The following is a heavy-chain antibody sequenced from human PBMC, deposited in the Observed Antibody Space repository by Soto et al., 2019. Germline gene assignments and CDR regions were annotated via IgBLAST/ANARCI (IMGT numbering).Heavy chain of an antibody. CDR2: IYSGGST. CDR1: GFTVIRNY. J-gene: IGHJ6*02. V-gene: IGHV3-53*01. D-gene: IGHD2-8*01. CDR3: ARDRSQGYCTNGVCYVPFGMDV. Sequence: GGSLRLSCAASGFTVIRNYMSWVRQAPGKGLEWVSVIYSGGSTYYADSVKGRFTISRDNSKNTLYLQMNSLRAEDTAVYYCARDRSQGYCTNGVCYVPFGMDVWGQGTTVTVSS.